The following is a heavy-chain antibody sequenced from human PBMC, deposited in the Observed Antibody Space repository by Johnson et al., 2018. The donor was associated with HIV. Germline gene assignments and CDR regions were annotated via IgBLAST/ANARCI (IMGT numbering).Heavy chain of an antibody. J-gene: IGHJ3*02. D-gene: IGHD6-13*01. CDR3: ARDQRRSSWYTEGEKVGNAFDI. V-gene: IGHV3-11*04. CDR1: GFTFSDYY. CDR2: ISSSGSTI. Sequence: QVQLVESGGGLVKPGGSLRLSCAASGFTFSDYYMTWIRQAPGKGLAWVSYISSSGSTIYYADSVKGRFTISRDKPKNSLYLQMNSLRAEDTAVYYCARDQRRSSWYTEGEKVGNAFDIWGQGTMVTVSS.